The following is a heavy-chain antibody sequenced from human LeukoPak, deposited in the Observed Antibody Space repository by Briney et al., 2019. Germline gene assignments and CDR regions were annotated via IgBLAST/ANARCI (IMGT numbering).Heavy chain of an antibody. J-gene: IGHJ6*03. D-gene: IGHD6-19*01. Sequence: GGSLRLSCAASGFTVSSNYMSWVRQAPGKGLEWVSVIYSGGSTYYADSVKGRFTISRDNSKNTLYLQMNSLRAEDTAVYYCAGAVGSSSGWIYYYYYMDVWGKGTTVTVSS. CDR2: IYSGGST. V-gene: IGHV3-53*01. CDR3: AGAVGSSSGWIYYYYYMDV. CDR1: GFTVSSNY.